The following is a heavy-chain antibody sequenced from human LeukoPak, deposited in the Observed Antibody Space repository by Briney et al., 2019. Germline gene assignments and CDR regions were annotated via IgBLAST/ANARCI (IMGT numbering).Heavy chain of an antibody. Sequence: SETLSLTCTVSGGSISSYYWSWIRQPPGKGLEWIGYIYYSGSTNYNPSLKSRVTISVDTSKNQFSLKLSSVTAADTAVYYCARTISSGWVDYWGQGTLVTVSS. J-gene: IGHJ4*02. CDR3: ARTISSGWVDY. CDR1: GGSISSYY. D-gene: IGHD6-19*01. V-gene: IGHV4-59*01. CDR2: IYYSGST.